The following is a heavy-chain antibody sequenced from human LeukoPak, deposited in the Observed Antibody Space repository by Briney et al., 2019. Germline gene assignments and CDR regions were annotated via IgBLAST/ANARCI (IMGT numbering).Heavy chain of an antibody. CDR1: GGSISSYY. CDR2: IYTSGST. V-gene: IGHV4-4*07. Sequence: PSETLSLTCTVSGGSISSYYWSWIRQPAGKGLEWIGRIYTSGSTNYNPSLKSRVTISVDTSKNQFSLKLSSVTAADTAVYYCASPRKRYDSSGYDYWGQGTLVTVSS. D-gene: IGHD3-22*01. J-gene: IGHJ4*02. CDR3: ASPRKRYDSSGYDY.